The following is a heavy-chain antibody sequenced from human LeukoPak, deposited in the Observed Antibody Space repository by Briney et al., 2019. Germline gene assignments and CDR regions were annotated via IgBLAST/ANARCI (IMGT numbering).Heavy chain of an antibody. CDR2: IYHSGST. CDR1: GGSISSGGYY. J-gene: IGHJ6*02. CDR3: ARHNYYYYGMDV. V-gene: IGHV4-30-2*01. Sequence: PSQTLSLTCTVSGGSISSGGYYWSWIRQPPGKGLEWIGYIYHSGSTYYNPSLKSRVTISVDRSKNQFSLKLSSVTAADTAVYYCARHNYYYYGMDVWGQGTTVTVSS.